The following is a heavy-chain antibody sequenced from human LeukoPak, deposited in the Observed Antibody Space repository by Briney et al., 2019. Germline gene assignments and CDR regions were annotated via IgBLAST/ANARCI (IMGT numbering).Heavy chain of an antibody. CDR3: ARVDTAMEKRFDY. V-gene: IGHV1-69*05. J-gene: IGHJ4*02. CDR2: IIPIFGTA. CDR1: GGTFSSYA. Sequence: SVKVSCKASGGTFSSYAISWVRQAPGQGLEWMGRIIPIFGTANYAQKLQGRVTITTDTSTSTAYMELRSLRSDDTAVYYCARVDTAMEKRFDYWGQGTLVTVSS. D-gene: IGHD5-18*01.